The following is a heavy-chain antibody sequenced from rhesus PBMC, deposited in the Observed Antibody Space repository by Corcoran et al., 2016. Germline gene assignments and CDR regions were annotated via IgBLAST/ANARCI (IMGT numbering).Heavy chain of an antibody. D-gene: IGHD2-21*01. CDR2: FYGEMGTT. J-gene: IGHJ3*01. Sequence: QVRLQESGPGLVKPAETLSLPCAVSGESLRDNSYWNWIRQSPAKGLEWIGNFYGEMGTTQDNPSIERRVSMSRDTSRNQFALRLNFVTAAETAVYYGKRGSQVNRVVTRSSDGCDFWGQGLRVTVS. CDR1: GESLRDNSY. CDR3: KRGSQVNRVVTRSSDGCDF. V-gene: IGHV4S9*01.